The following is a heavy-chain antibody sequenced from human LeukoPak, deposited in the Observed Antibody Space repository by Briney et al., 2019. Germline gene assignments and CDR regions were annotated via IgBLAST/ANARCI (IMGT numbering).Heavy chain of an antibody. V-gene: IGHV3-11*01. CDR3: ARDPEVGATNFDY. Sequence: GGSLRLSCVASGFTFSDYYMSWIRQAPGKGLEWVSYISSSGNTIYYADSVKGRFTISRDNAKNSLYLQMNSLRAEDTAVYYCARDPEVGATNFDYWGQGTLVTVSS. CDR2: ISSSGNTI. J-gene: IGHJ4*02. D-gene: IGHD1-26*01. CDR1: GFTFSDYY.